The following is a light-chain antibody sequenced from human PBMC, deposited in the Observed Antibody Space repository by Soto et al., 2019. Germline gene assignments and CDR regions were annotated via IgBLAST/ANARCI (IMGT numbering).Light chain of an antibody. V-gene: IGKV3-11*01. CDR3: QQRSNWPPIT. J-gene: IGKJ3*01. CDR2: DAS. Sequence: EIVLTQSPATLSLSPGERATLSCRASQSVSSSLAWYQQKPGQAPRLLIYDASTRATGIPARFSGSRSGTDFTLTISSLEPEDFGVYYCQQRSNWPPITVGPGTKVDIK. CDR1: QSVSSS.